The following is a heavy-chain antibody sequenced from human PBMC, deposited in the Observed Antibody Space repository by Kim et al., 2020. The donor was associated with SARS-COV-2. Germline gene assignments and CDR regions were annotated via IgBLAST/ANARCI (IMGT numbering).Heavy chain of an antibody. J-gene: IGHJ4*02. CDR3: MKGGWGWIWDH. V-gene: IGHV3-23*01. CDR2: IDGSDGTT. CDR1: GFTFTGYA. Sequence: GGSLRLSCTTSGFTFTGYAMSWVRQAPGKGLEWVSSIDGSDGTTYYVDSVKGRFTISRGNSKNTLYLQMSTLRADDTAVYYCMKGGWGWIWDHWGQGTLVTVAS. D-gene: IGHD2-2*03.